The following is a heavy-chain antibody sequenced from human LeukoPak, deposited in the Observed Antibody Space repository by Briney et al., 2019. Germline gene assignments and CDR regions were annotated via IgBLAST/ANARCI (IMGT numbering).Heavy chain of an antibody. CDR3: ARGGGSGRYGLPFDS. CDR2: FDAEDSIT. Sequence: GGSLRLSCAASGFDLSSYWMHWVRQSPGKGLVWISTFDAEDSITRYADSVKGRFTISRDNAKNSVYLQMNSLTDEDTGVYYCARGGGSGRYGLPFDSWGQGTLVTVSS. V-gene: IGHV3-74*01. J-gene: IGHJ4*02. CDR1: GFDLSSYW. D-gene: IGHD6-13*01.